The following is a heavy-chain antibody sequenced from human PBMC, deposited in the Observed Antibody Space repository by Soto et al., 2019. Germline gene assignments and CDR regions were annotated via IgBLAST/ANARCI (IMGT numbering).Heavy chain of an antibody. J-gene: IGHJ5*02. CDR1: GGSISSSNW. Sequence: SETLSLTCAVSGGSISSSNWWSWVRQPPGKGLEWIGEIYHSGSTNYNPSLKSRVTISVDKSKNQFSLKLSSATAADTAVYYCARDAGIAAAGRGSWFDPWGQGTLVTVSS. V-gene: IGHV4-4*02. D-gene: IGHD6-13*01. CDR3: ARDAGIAAAGRGSWFDP. CDR2: IYHSGST.